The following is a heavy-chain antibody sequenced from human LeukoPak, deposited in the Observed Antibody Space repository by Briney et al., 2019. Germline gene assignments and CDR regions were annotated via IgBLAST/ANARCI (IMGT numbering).Heavy chain of an antibody. Sequence: SETLSLTCTVSGDSISDYYWSWIRQPAGRGLEWIGRIFTTENTDYNPSLTSRVTMSIDTSKNQFSLELRSVTAADTAVYYCTRDPAFYGSGDWGQGTLVTVSS. V-gene: IGHV4-4*07. CDR2: IFTTENT. D-gene: IGHD3-10*01. CDR3: TRDPAFYGSGD. J-gene: IGHJ4*02. CDR1: GDSISDYY.